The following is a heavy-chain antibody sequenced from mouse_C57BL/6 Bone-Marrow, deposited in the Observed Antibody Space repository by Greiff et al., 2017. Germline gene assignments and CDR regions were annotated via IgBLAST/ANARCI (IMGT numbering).Heavy chain of an antibody. CDR1: GYTFTDYN. Sequence: VQLKQSGPELVKPGASVKIPCKASGYTFTDYNMDWVKQSHGKSLEWIGDINPNNGGTIYNQKFKGKATLTVDKSSSTAYMELRSLTSEDTAVYYCARLGRTGPHFDYWGQGTTLTVSS. V-gene: IGHV1-18*01. J-gene: IGHJ2*01. CDR3: ARLGRTGPHFDY. CDR2: INPNNGGT. D-gene: IGHD4-1*01.